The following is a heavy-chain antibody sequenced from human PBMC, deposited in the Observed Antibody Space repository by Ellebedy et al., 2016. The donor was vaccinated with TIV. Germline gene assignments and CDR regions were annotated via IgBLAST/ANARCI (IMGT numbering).Heavy chain of an antibody. CDR1: GGSISRGSYY. V-gene: IGHV4-39*01. D-gene: IGHD3-10*01. CDR3: ARWFGELLYVRWFDP. Sequence: SETLSLTCTVSGGSISRGSYYWGWIRQPPQKGLEWIGSIYYTGSTFYNPSLKSRVTISVDTSKSQFSLRLTSVTAADTAVYYCARWFGELLYVRWFDPWGQGTLVTVSS. CDR2: IYYTGST. J-gene: IGHJ5*02.